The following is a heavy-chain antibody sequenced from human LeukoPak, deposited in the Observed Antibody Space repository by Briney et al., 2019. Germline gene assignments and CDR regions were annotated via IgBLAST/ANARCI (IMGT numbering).Heavy chain of an antibody. J-gene: IGHJ4*02. CDR3: ARSPSSRGPLDY. CDR2: IIPIFGIA. V-gene: IGHV1-69*04. CDR1: GGTFSSYA. Sequence: ASVKVSCKASGGTFSSYAISWVRQAPGQGLEWMGRIIPIFGIANYAQKFQGRVTITADKSTSTAYVELSSLRSEDTAVYYCARSPSSRGPLDYWGQGTLVTVSS.